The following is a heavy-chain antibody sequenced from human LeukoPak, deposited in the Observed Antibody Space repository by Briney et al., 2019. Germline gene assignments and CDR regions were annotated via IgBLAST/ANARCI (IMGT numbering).Heavy chain of an antibody. J-gene: IGHJ4*02. Sequence: GGSLRLSCAASGFTFSSYWMNWARQAPGKGLEWVASINHNGNVNYYVDSVKGRFTISRDNAKNSLYLQMSNLRAEDTAVYFCARSLTGVTSYWGQGTLVTVSS. V-gene: IGHV3-7*03. D-gene: IGHD7-27*01. CDR2: INHNGNVN. CDR3: ARSLTGVTSY. CDR1: GFTFSSYW.